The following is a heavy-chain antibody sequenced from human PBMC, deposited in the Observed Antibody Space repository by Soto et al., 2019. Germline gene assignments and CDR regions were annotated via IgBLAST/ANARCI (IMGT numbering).Heavy chain of an antibody. V-gene: IGHV1-2*02. J-gene: IGHJ6*02. CDR1: GYSFIGHY. Sequence: XSVKVACKASGYSFIGHYIHWVRQAPGQGLEWMGWINPNTGGSNYAEKFKGRILMTRDTSIFTTHMRLNRLTSDETAVYYCARDLIVDGPDNYRMDVWGQGTTVTV. CDR3: ARDLIVDGPDNYRMDV. CDR2: INPNTGGS. D-gene: IGHD1-26*01.